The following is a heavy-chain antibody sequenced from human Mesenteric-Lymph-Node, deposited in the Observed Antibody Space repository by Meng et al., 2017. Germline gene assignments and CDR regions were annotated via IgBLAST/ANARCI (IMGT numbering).Heavy chain of an antibody. J-gene: IGHJ4*02. CDR3: ARDSFEYYGGNDFDY. V-gene: IGHV3-74*01. CDR1: GFDFSSYW. D-gene: IGHD4-23*01. Sequence: RLSCVDSGFDFSSYWMHWVRQAPEKGLVWVSRLNRDGSSISYADSVQGRFTISRDNAKNSLYLQMNSLRAEDTAVYYCARDSFEYYGGNDFDYWGQGTLVTVSS. CDR2: LNRDGSSI.